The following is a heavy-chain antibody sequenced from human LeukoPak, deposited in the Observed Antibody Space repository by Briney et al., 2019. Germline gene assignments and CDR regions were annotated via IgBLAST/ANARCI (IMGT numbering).Heavy chain of an antibody. V-gene: IGHV3-23*01. CDR3: AKGDTTRSTCFDY. J-gene: IGHJ4*02. CDR2: IRGSDGTT. D-gene: IGHD5-18*01. CDR1: GFTFSGHA. Sequence: GGSLRLSCTASGFTFSGHAMSSVRQAPRKGLEWGSGIRGSDGTTYYADSVKGRFTSSRDNSKNTLYLQMNSLRAEDTAVYYCAKGDTTRSTCFDYWGQGTLVTVSS.